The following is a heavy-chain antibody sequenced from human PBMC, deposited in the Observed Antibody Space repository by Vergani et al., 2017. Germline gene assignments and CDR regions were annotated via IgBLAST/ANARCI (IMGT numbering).Heavy chain of an antibody. CDR1: GFTFSSYG. V-gene: IGHV3-33*06. D-gene: IGHD1-1*01. Sequence: QVQLLESGGGVVQPGRSLRLSCAASGFTFSSYGMHRVRQAPGKGLEWVAVIWYDGSNKYYADSVKGRFTISRDNSKNTLYLQMNSLRAEDTAVYYCAKAGVDGTTFCLNDWGQGTLVTVSS. CDR3: AKAGVDGTTFCLND. CDR2: IWYDGSNK. J-gene: IGHJ4*02.